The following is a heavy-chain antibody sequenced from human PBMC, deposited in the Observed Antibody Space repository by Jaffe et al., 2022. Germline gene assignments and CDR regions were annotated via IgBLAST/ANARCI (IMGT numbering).Heavy chain of an antibody. CDR3: ARDVPAAMYRVGAFDI. CDR1: GGSISSYY. Sequence: QVQLQESGPGLVKPSETLSLTCTVSGGSISSYYWSWIRQPPGKGLEWIGYIYYSGSTNYNPSLKSRVTISVDTSKNQFSLKLSSVTAADTAVYYCARDVPAAMYRVGAFDIWGQGTMVTVSS. V-gene: IGHV4-59*01. J-gene: IGHJ3*02. D-gene: IGHD2-2*01. CDR2: IYYSGST.